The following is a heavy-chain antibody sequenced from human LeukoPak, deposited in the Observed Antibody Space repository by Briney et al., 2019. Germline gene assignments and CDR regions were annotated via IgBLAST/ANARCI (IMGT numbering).Heavy chain of an antibody. Sequence: PSETLSLTCTVSGGSISSSSYYWGWIRQPPGKGLEWIGSVYYSGSTYYNPSLKSRVTISVDTSKNQFSLKLSSGTAADTAVYYCATGGYFDYWGQGTLVTVSS. D-gene: IGHD3-10*01. CDR2: VYYSGST. CDR1: GGSISSSSYY. V-gene: IGHV4-39*01. J-gene: IGHJ4*02. CDR3: ATGGYFDY.